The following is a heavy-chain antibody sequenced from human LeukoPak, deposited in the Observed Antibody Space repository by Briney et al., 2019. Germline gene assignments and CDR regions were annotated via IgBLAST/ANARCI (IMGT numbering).Heavy chain of an antibody. CDR1: GGSIRSYY. V-gene: IGHV4-59*01. CDR3: ARVRVRGVITFDY. CDR2: IYYSGST. Sequence: SETLSLTCTVSGGSIRSYYWSWIREPPGNGLEWIGYIYYSGSTNYNPCLKSRVTISVDTSKNQFSLKLSSVTAADTAVYYCARVRVRGVITFDYWGQGTLVTVSS. D-gene: IGHD3-10*01. J-gene: IGHJ4*02.